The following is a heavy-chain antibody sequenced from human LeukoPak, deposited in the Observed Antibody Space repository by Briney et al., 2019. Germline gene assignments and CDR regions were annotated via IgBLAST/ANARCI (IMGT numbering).Heavy chain of an antibody. V-gene: IGHV1-2*02. Sequence: ASVNVSCKASVYTFTGYYMHWVRQAPGQGLEWMGWINPNSGGTNYAQKFQGRVTMTRDTSISTAYMELSRLRSDDTAVYYCARGKMTTVVTFDYWGQGTLVTVSS. CDR1: VYTFTGYY. J-gene: IGHJ4*02. D-gene: IGHD4-23*01. CDR2: INPNSGGT. CDR3: ARGKMTTVVTFDY.